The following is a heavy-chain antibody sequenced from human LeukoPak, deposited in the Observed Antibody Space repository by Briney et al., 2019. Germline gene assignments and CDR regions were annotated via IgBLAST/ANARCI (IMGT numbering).Heavy chain of an antibody. CDR2: IYTSGGT. J-gene: IGHJ6*03. Sequence: SETLSLTCAVSGGSLSSYYCSWVRQPAGKGLEWIGRIYTSGGTNYNPSLKSRVTMSVDTSKNKFCLKLSSVTAADTPLYHSARVALILTAAGGYYHYMDVWGEGATVTVSS. D-gene: IGHD3-9*01. CDR3: ARVALILTAAGGYYHYMDV. V-gene: IGHV4-4*07. CDR1: GGSLSSYY.